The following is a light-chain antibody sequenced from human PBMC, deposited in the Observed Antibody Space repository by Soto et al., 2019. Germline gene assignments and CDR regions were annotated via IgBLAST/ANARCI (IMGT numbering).Light chain of an antibody. V-gene: IGKV1-5*03. CDR2: KAS. CDR3: QQYNSYSRYT. CDR1: QRISSW. J-gene: IGKJ2*01. Sequence: DIQMTQSPSTLSASVGDRVTITCRASQRISSWLAWYQQKPGKAPKLLIYKASSLESGVPSRFSGSGSGTEFTLTISSRQPDDLATYYCQQYNSYSRYTFGQGTKLEIK.